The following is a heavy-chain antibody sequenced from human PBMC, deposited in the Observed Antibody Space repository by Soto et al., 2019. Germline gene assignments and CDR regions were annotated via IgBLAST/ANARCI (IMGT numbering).Heavy chain of an antibody. Sequence: VQLVQSGAEVKKTGASVRVSCKTSGYTFSGYYIHWVRQAPGHGLEWMGWINPDNGGTNYAQKFEGWVTLTRDASISTAYMALSSLKSDDTAVYYCARGQKTTATVGGDFDPWGQGTLVTVSS. CDR3: ARGQKTTATVGGDFDP. CDR1: GYTFSGYY. V-gene: IGHV1-2*04. D-gene: IGHD1-1*01. CDR2: INPDNGGT. J-gene: IGHJ5*02.